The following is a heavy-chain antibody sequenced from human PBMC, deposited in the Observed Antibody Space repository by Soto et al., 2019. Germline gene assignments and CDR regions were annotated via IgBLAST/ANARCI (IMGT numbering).Heavy chain of an antibody. V-gene: IGHV3-30-3*01. CDR1: GFNFSGDV. CDR2: ISYDGSNH. D-gene: IGHD3-22*01. Sequence: QVQLVESGGGVVQPGRSLRLSCAASGFNFSGDVMHWVRQAPGKGLEWVAVISYDGSNHYYADSVKARFTISRDNSKTTVFLQVNSLRAEDTAAYYCARDLSDYHDSSGYYCGRYGMDVWGQGATVTVSS. J-gene: IGHJ6*02. CDR3: ARDLSDYHDSSGYYCGRYGMDV.